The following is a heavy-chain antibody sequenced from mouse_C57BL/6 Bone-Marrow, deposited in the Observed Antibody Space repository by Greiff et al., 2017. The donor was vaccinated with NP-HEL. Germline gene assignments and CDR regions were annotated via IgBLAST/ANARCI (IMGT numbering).Heavy chain of an antibody. J-gene: IGHJ3*01. Sequence: QVQLQQPGAELVMPGASVKLSCKASGYTFTSYWMHWVKQRPGQGLEWIGEIDPSDSYTNYNQKFKGKSTLTVDKSSSTAYMQLSSLTSEDSAVYYCARERGYGRFAYWGQGTRVTVSA. CDR3: ARERGYGRFAY. V-gene: IGHV1-69*01. CDR1: GYTFTSYW. CDR2: IDPSDSYT. D-gene: IGHD2-2*01.